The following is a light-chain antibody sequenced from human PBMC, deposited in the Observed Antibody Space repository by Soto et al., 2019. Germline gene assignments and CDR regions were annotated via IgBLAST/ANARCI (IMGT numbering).Light chain of an antibody. J-gene: IGKJ4*01. CDR3: QHHDNLLLS. CDR1: QDINNY. V-gene: IGKV1-33*01. Sequence: DIQMTQSLSSLSASAGDRVSITCQTSQDINNYLSRYQHKPGKAPKLLIYDASKSATGVPSRISGGGSGTDFTLTVTSLQPEDIATYFCQHHDNLLLSFGGGTKVELK. CDR2: DAS.